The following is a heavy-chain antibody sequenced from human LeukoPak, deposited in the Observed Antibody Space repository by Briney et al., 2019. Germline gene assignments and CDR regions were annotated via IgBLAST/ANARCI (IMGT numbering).Heavy chain of an antibody. Sequence: ASVKVSCKASGYTFTGYYMHWVRQAPGQGLEWIGWINPNSGGTNYAQKFQGRVTMTRDTSISTAYMELSRLRSDDTAVYYCARIAAAFLYDAFDIWGQGTMVTVSS. CDR1: GYTFTGYY. CDR2: INPNSGGT. J-gene: IGHJ3*02. V-gene: IGHV1-2*02. D-gene: IGHD6-13*01. CDR3: ARIAAAFLYDAFDI.